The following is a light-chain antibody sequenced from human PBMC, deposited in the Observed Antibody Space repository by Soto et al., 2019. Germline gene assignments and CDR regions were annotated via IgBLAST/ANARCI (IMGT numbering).Light chain of an antibody. CDR1: QSVSSS. Sequence: EIVLTQSPATLSVSPGERVTLSCRASQSVSSSLAWYQQRPGQAPRLLIYDTSTRAPGIAARFSGSGSGTELTLTISSLQSEDVAVYYCQQYVHWPPGTYGQGTKVDIK. CDR3: QQYVHWPPGT. CDR2: DTS. J-gene: IGKJ1*01. V-gene: IGKV3-15*01.